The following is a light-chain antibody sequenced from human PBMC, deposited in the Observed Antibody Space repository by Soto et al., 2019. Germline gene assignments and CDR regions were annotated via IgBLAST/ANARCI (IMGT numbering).Light chain of an antibody. V-gene: IGKV3-15*01. CDR1: QSVSSN. Sequence: EIVMPQSPATLSVSPGERATLSCMASQSVSSNLAWYQQKPGQAPMLLIYGASTRATVIPARFSGSGSGTEFTLTNSSLQSEDFAVYYCQQYNNWPPLTFGGGTKVEIK. J-gene: IGKJ4*01. CDR2: GAS. CDR3: QQYNNWPPLT.